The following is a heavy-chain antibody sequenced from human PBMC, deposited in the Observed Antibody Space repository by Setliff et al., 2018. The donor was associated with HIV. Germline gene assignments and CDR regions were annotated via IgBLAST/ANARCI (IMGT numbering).Heavy chain of an antibody. V-gene: IGHV4-34*01. D-gene: IGHD6-25*01. CDR1: GASAHF. Sequence: PSETLSLTCGFPGASAHFWNWIRQPPGEGLEWIGEINRAGKSDYNPSLRGRVTISMDTSKDEISLRLTSVTAADTAVYYCVRVQNSGCGDLWGQGTLVTV. CDR2: INRAGKS. J-gene: IGHJ5*02. CDR3: VRVQNSGCGDL.